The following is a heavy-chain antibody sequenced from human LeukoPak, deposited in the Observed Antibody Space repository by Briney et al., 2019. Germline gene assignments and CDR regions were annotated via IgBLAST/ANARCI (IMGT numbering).Heavy chain of an antibody. CDR1: GGSISSYY. Sequence: PSETLSLTCTVSGGSISSYYWSWIRQPPGKGLEWIGYIYYSGSTNYNPSLKSRVTISVDTSKNQFSLKLSSVTAADTAVYYCARAPYYYDSSGYFWSYYYYGMDVWGQGTTVTVSS. CDR2: IYYSGST. CDR3: ARAPYYYDSSGYFWSYYYYGMDV. J-gene: IGHJ6*02. V-gene: IGHV4-59*08. D-gene: IGHD3-22*01.